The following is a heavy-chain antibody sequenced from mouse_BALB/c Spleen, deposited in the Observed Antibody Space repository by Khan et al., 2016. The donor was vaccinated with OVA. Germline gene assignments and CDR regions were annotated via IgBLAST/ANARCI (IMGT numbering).Heavy chain of an antibody. CDR3: ASHLTGSFAY. J-gene: IGHJ3*01. Sequence: EVELVESGGDLVKPGGSLKLSCAASGFTFSSYSMSWVRQTPDKRLEWVASISSGVDYTYYPDILKGRFTISRDNAKNTLYLQMSSLKSEDTAMYYCASHLTGSFAYWGQGTLVTVSA. CDR2: ISSGVDYT. CDR1: GFTFSSYS. D-gene: IGHD4-1*01. V-gene: IGHV5-6*01.